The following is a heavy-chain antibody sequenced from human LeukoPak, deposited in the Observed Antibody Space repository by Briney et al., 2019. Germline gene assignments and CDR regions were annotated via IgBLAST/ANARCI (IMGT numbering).Heavy chain of an antibody. CDR1: GGTFSSYA. Sequence: ASVKVSCKASGGTFSSYAISWVRQAPGQGLEWMGGIIPIFGTANYAQKFQGRVTITADKSTSTAYMELSSLRSEDTAVYYCAREGGIAADNYFDYWGQGTLVTVSS. J-gene: IGHJ4*02. CDR2: IIPIFGTA. CDR3: AREGGIAADNYFDY. V-gene: IGHV1-69*06. D-gene: IGHD6-13*01.